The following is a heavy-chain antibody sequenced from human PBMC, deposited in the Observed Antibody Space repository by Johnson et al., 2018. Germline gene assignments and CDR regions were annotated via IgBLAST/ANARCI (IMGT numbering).Heavy chain of an antibody. CDR2: IKSKTDGGKT. V-gene: IGHV3-15*01. CDR1: GFTFSNAW. D-gene: IGHD3-22*01. CDR3: TTDRRRGGYYDFEN. J-gene: IGHJ4*02. Sequence: VQLVESGGGLVKPGGSLRLSCAASGFTFSNAWLSWVRQAPGKGLEWVGRIKSKTDGGKTDSAAPVRGRFTIPRAESESTLYLQMNSLKIEDTALYYCTTDRRRGGYYDFENWGQGTLVTVSS.